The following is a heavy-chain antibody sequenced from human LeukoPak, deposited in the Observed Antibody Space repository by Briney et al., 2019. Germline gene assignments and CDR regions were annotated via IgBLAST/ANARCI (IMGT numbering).Heavy chain of an antibody. CDR2: ISPTNGAT. V-gene: IGHV1-2*02. CDR3: ARGRPLWFRVLDV. J-gene: IGHJ6*02. CDR1: GYSFIGNY. Sequence: ASVNGSCKTSGYSFIGNYIHWVRQAPGQGLEWMGWISPTNGATNYDQRFQGRVTLTRDTSICSSFMELRGLTSDITAVYNCARGRPLWFRVLDVWGQGSTVTVSS. D-gene: IGHD3-10*01.